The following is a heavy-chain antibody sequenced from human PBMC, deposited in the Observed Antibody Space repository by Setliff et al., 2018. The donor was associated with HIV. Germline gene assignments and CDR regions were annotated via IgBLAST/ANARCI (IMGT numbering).Heavy chain of an antibody. Sequence: PSETLSLTCTVSGGSINTYYWGWIRQPPGKGLEWIGSIYYDGRTFYKPSLKSRLTISVDTSKNQFSLSLNSVTAADTAVYFCARGGAVSADFDSWGQGTLVTVSS. V-gene: IGHV4-39*07. CDR3: ARGGAVSADFDS. CDR1: GGSINTYY. D-gene: IGHD3-16*01. J-gene: IGHJ5*01. CDR2: IYYDGRT.